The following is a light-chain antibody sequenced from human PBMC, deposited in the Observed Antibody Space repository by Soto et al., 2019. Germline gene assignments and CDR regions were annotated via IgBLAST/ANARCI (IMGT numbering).Light chain of an antibody. CDR3: WVWAEISDHYV. Sequence: SYELTQPPSVSLAPGQTASITCGGNNIGGKSVHWYQQKPGQAPVLVVYDDRDRPSGIPERFSGSNSGNTATLTISRVEAGDEADYYCWVWAEISDHYVCGIGTKVA. J-gene: IGLJ1*01. CDR2: DDR. V-gene: IGLV3-21*02. CDR1: NIGGKS.